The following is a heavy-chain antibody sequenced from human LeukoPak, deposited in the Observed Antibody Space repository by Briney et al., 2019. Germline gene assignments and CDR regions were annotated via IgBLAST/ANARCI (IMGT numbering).Heavy chain of an antibody. D-gene: IGHD2-15*01. CDR1: GGSFSGYY. CDR3: ASGGYCSSGSCYPNWFDP. V-gene: IGHV4-34*01. Sequence: SETLSLTCAVYGGSFSGYYWSWIRQPPGKGLEWIGYIYHSGSTYYNPSLKSRVTISVDRSKNQFSLKLSSVTAADTAVYYCASGGYCSSGSCYPNWFDPWGQGTLVTVSS. CDR2: IYHSGST. J-gene: IGHJ5*02.